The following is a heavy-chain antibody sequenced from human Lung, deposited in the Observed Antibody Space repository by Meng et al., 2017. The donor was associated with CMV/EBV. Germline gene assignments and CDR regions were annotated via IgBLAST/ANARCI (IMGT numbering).Heavy chain of an antibody. CDR3: ARGSSWFGESADAFDI. CDR2: IDNGGDT. V-gene: IGHV3-13*01. J-gene: IGHJ3*02. Sequence: SCAAPGFTFSSYDMHWVRQAPGKGLEWVSSIDNGGDTYYSGSVKGRFTISREDVKNSLYLQMNSLRAGDTAVYYCARGSSWFGESADAFDIWGQGXMVTVSS. CDR1: GFTFSSYD. D-gene: IGHD3-10*01.